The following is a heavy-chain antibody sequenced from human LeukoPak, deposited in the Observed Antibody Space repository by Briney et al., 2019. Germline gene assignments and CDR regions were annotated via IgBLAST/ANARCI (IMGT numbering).Heavy chain of an antibody. CDR3: CGSGWFAGPFGY. Sequence: KSSETLSLTCSVSGGSITKNGYYWGWIRQSPETGLEWIGSMHYSGSTYYNPSLNSRVTISVDTSKNQFSLKLTSVTAADTAVYYCCGSGWFAGPFGYWGQGALVTVSS. CDR2: MHYSGST. J-gene: IGHJ4*02. V-gene: IGHV4-39*07. D-gene: IGHD6-19*01. CDR1: GGSITKNGYY.